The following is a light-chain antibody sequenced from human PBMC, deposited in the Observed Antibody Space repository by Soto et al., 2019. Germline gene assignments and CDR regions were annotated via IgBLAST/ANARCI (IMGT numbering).Light chain of an antibody. V-gene: IGLV3-10*01. J-gene: IGLJ3*02. CDR3: YSKGSSGKRV. Sequence: SYGLTQPPSVSVSPGQTARITCSGDGLQKKYAYWYQQKSGQAPVMVILEDNQRPPRIPERLSGSSSGTMATLTISGGQVDDEADYYCYSKGSSGKRVFGGGTKLTVL. CDR2: EDN. CDR1: GLQKKY.